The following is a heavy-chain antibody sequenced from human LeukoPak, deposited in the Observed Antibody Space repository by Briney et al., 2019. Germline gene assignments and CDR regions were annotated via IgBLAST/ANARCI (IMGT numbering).Heavy chain of an antibody. CDR2: ISSSGTAA. CDR1: GFTFTNYA. CDR3: ANQKAVFGRHFEN. V-gene: IGHV3-23*01. Sequence: GGSLRLSCAASGFTFTNYAMNWVRQAPGKGLEWVSVISSSGTAAYYADSVKGRFTVSRDRSTNTLFLQMNSLRADDTAIYYCANQKAVFGRHFENWGRGPLVNVSS. D-gene: IGHD3-3*01. J-gene: IGHJ1*01.